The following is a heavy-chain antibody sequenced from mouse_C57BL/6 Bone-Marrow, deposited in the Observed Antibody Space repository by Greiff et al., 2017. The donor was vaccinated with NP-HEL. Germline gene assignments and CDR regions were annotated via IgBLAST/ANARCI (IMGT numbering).Heavy chain of an antibody. CDR3: ARAGTALGD. D-gene: IGHD3-3*01. CDR2: IYPRSGNT. CDR1: GYTFTSYG. V-gene: IGHV1-81*01. Sequence: QVQLQQSGAELARPGSSFPLSFPSSGYTFTSYGISWVKQRTGQGLEWIGEIYPRSGNTFCNVMFKGKATLTADKASSTAYRELRSLTSEDAAVYFCARAGTALGDWGQGTTRAVSS. J-gene: IGHJ2*01.